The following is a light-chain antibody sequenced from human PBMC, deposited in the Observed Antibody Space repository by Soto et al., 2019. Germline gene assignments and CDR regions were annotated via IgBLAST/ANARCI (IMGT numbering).Light chain of an antibody. CDR2: GAS. V-gene: IGKV1-9*01. J-gene: IGKJ2*01. CDR1: QGISTY. Sequence: DIQLTQSPSFLSASIGDRVTITCRASQGISTYLAWYQQEPGKAPNLLIYGASTLRGGVPSRFSGSGSGTEFTFTISSLQPEDSGTYYCQQLNSYWYTFGQGTKLEI. CDR3: QQLNSYWYT.